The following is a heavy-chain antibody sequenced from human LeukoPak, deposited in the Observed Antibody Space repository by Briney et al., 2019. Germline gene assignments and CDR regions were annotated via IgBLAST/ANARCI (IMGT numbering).Heavy chain of an antibody. D-gene: IGHD3-22*01. J-gene: IGHJ4*02. V-gene: IGHV3-23*01. CDR2: ISASGGTT. CDR1: GFTFNNYA. CDR3: ARIYFYDSGGYYY. Sequence: GGSLRLSCAASGFTFNNYAMSWARQAPGKGLEWVSGISASGGTTYYADSVKGRFTISRDNSKNTLYLQMNSLRAEDTAVYYCARIYFYDSGGYYYWGQGTLVTVSS.